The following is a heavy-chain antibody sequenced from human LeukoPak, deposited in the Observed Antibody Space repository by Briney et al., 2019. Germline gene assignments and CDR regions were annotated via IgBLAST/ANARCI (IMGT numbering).Heavy chain of an antibody. CDR1: VFTFSNYW. CDR3: ASASSHRIAAGGDY. Sequence: PGRSRKLSCAASVFTFSNYWMHWVRQAPGKGLVWVSRINSDGSSRNYADSVKGRFTISRDNAKNTLYLIMNCLRAEDTAVYYCASASSHRIAAGGDYWGQGTLVTVSS. CDR2: INSDGSSR. J-gene: IGHJ4*02. V-gene: IGHV3-74*01. D-gene: IGHD6-13*01.